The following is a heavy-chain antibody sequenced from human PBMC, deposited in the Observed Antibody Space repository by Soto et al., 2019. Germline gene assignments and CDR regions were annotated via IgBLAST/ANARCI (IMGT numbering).Heavy chain of an antibody. CDR2: IYYSGST. J-gene: IGHJ4*02. CDR1: GGSISSGGYY. V-gene: IGHV4-31*03. Sequence: SETLSLTCTVSGGSISSGGYYWSWIRQHPGKGLEWIGYIYYSGSTYYNPSLKSRVTISVDTSKNQFSLKLSSVTAADTAVYYCATGEPIVGATSLDYWGQGTLVTVSS. CDR3: ATGEPIVGATSLDY. D-gene: IGHD1-26*01.